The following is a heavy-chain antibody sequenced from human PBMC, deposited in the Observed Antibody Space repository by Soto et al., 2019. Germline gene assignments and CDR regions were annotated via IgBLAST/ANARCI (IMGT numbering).Heavy chain of an antibody. CDR2: TYYSGST. CDR3: ARVSTLVATEGYYYGMDV. Sequence: SETLSLTCTVSGGSISSGGYYWSWIRQHPGKGLEWIGYTYYSGSTYYNPSLKSRVTISVDTSKNQFSLKLSSVTAADTAVYYCARVSTLVATEGYYYGMDVWGQGTTVTVSS. J-gene: IGHJ6*02. D-gene: IGHD5-12*01. V-gene: IGHV4-31*03. CDR1: GGSISSGGYY.